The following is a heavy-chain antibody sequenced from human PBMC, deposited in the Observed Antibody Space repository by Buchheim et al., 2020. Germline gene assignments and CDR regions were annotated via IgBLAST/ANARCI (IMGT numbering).Heavy chain of an antibody. CDR1: GYTFTSYY. Sequence: QVQLVQSGAEVKKPGASVKVSCKTSGYTFTSYYMHWVRQAPGQGLEWMGMINPRGGIRTYAQKFQGRVTMTWDTSTSTVYMEVSSLSYEDTAVYFCGRVNREFSSSWYFWPWGQGTL. CDR2: INPRGGIR. D-gene: IGHD6-13*01. V-gene: IGHV1-46*01. CDR3: GRVNREFSSSWYFWP. J-gene: IGHJ5*02.